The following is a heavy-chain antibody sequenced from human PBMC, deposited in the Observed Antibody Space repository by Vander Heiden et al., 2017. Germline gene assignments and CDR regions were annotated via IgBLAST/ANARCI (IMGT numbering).Heavy chain of an antibody. J-gene: IGHJ4*02. D-gene: IGHD1-7*01. V-gene: IGHV2-5*02. CDR2: IYWDDDK. CDR1: GFSLSTSGVG. Sequence: QITLKESGPTLVKPTQTLTLTCTFSGFSLSTSGVGVGWIRQPPGKALEWLAVIYWDDDKRYSPSLRNRLSITKDTSKDQVILTMTNMDPVDTGTYYCAHRNTLNSWNYLSFDYWVQGTLVTVSS. CDR3: AHRNTLNSWNYLSFDY.